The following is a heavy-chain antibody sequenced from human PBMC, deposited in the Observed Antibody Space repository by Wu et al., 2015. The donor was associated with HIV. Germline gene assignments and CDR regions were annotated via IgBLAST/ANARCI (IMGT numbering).Heavy chain of an antibody. J-gene: IGHJ5*02. Sequence: QVHLVQSGAEVKKPGSSVKVSCKASGGIFTKYDINWVRQAPGKGLEWMGGTTPMFGTTNYAQKFQGRITISSDVYTSTVYMELSSLRSEDTAIYYCARDGSLSALENWFDPWGQGTLVTVSS. CDR1: GGIFTKYD. CDR2: TTPMFGTT. CDR3: ARDGSLSALENWFDP. V-gene: IGHV1-69*05. D-gene: IGHD1-1*01.